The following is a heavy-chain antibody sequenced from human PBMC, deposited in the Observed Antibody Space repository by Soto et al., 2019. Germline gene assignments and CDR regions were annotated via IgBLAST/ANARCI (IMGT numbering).Heavy chain of an antibody. CDR1: GYTFTSYD. J-gene: IGHJ4*02. CDR3: SKGICRGYCSDTTCYTSNY. Sequence: QVQLVQSGAEVKTPGASVKVSCKTSGYTFTSYDVNWVRQATGQGLEWMGWMNPDSGNTGYAQKFQGRVTMTTNLAISTAYMELSSLRSDDTAIYYCSKGICRGYCSDTTCYTSNYWGQGTLVTVSS. D-gene: IGHD2-2*02. V-gene: IGHV1-8*01. CDR2: MNPDSGNT.